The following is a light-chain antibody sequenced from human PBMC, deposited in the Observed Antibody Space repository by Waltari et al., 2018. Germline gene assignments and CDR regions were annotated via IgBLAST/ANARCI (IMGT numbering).Light chain of an antibody. J-gene: IGLJ2*01. Sequence: QSLLTQPPSVSGAPGQRVTISCSGGSSNIGSFHVNWYRHLPGTVPKRLIYHYTNRPSGVPDRVSGSKSGTSASLAITGLQPEDEADYYCQSYDNNGRGAVLIGGGTKLTVL. CDR2: HYT. CDR1: SSNIGSFH. CDR3: QSYDNNGRGAVL. V-gene: IGLV1-40*01.